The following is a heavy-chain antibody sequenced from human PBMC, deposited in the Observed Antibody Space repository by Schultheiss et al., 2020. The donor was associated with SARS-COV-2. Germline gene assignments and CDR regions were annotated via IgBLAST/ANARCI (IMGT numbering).Heavy chain of an antibody. Sequence: GGSLRLSCAASGFTFSSYAMHWVRQAPGKGLEWVAVISYDGSNKYYADSVKGRFTISRDNSKNTLYLQMNSLRAEDTAVYYCAKDLALYCSSTSCRNAWFDPWGQGTLVTVSS. CDR2: ISYDGSNK. D-gene: IGHD2-2*01. V-gene: IGHV3-30*01. CDR1: GFTFSSYA. CDR3: AKDLALYCSSTSCRNAWFDP. J-gene: IGHJ5*02.